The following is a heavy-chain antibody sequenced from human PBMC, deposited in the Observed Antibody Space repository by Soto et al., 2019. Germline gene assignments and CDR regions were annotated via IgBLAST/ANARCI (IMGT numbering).Heavy chain of an antibody. CDR2: IYQSGVT. CDR3: AGMPYTSGLRFDP. V-gene: IGHV4-30-2*01. CDR1: GDSYSISTYS. Sequence: SETLSLTCNMSGDSYSISTYSWSWIRQPPGKALQWIGFIYQSGVTSYNPSLASRVSISLDRSNNQCSLKLKSVTAADTAVYFCAGMPYTSGLRFDPWGPGTLVTVAS. D-gene: IGHD6-19*01. J-gene: IGHJ5*02.